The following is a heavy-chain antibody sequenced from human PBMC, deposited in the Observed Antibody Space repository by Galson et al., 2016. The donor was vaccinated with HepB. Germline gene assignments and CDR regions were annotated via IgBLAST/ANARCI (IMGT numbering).Heavy chain of an antibody. J-gene: IGHJ6*02. CDR1: GASISGYY. CDR3: ARDDSGGWYGFHYGMDV. CDR2: IYYSGRT. D-gene: IGHD6-19*01. Sequence: SETLSLTCTVSGASISGYYLSWIRQPPGKGLEWIGYIYYSGRTNYNPSLKSRATISVDTSKNQFSLKLSSVTAADTAVYYCARDDSGGWYGFHYGMDVWGQGTTVTVSS. V-gene: IGHV4-59*01.